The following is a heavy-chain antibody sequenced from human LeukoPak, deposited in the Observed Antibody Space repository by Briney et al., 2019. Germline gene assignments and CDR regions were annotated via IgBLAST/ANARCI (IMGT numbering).Heavy chain of an antibody. CDR3: ARRRYYDSTGYLD. J-gene: IGHJ1*01. V-gene: IGHV4-39*01. CDR2: IYYSGRA. Sequence: SETLSLTCSVSGGSISSSSYYWGWIRQPPGEGLEWIGEIYYSGRAYYNSSLKSRLTISVDTSWNQFSLTLSSVTAADTGVYYCARRRYYDSTGYLDWGQGTLVSVSA. CDR1: GGSISSSSYY. D-gene: IGHD3-22*01.